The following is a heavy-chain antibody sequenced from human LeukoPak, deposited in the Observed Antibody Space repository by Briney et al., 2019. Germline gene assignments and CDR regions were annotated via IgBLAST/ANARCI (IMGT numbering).Heavy chain of an antibody. CDR1: GGTFSSYA. V-gene: IGHV1-69*04. D-gene: IGHD7-27*01. CDR3: ASPQFSSGDRAAGYYYGMDV. Sequence: GASVKVSCKASGGTFSSYAISWVRQAPGQGLEWMGRIIPILGIANYAQKFQGRVTITADKSTSTAYMELSSLRSEDTAVYYCASPQFSSGDRAAGYYYGMDVWGQGTTVTVSS. CDR2: IIPILGIA. J-gene: IGHJ6*02.